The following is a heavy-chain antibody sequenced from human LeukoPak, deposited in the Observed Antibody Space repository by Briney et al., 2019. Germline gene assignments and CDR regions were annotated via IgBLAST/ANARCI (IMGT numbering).Heavy chain of an antibody. V-gene: IGHV3-30-3*01. CDR3: ARSTIWSYQLLSSHYRYGMDV. Sequence: PGGSLRLSCAASGLTFSSYAMHWVRQAPGKGLEWVAVISYDGSKKYYADSVKGQFTISRDNSKNTLYLQMNSLRAEDTAVYYCARSTIWSYQLLSSHYRYGMDVWGQGTTVTVSS. D-gene: IGHD2-2*01. J-gene: IGHJ6*02. CDR2: ISYDGSKK. CDR1: GLTFSSYA.